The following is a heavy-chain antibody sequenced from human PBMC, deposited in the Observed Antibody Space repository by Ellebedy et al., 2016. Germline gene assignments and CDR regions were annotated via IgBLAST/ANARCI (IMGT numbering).Heavy chain of an antibody. D-gene: IGHD2-2*02. CDR1: GFTFSSYA. CDR3: ATQGDIVVVPAAIEWYFDL. J-gene: IGHJ2*01. Sequence: GGSLRLXXAASGFTFSSYAMSWVRQAPGKGLEWVSAISGSGGSTYYADSVKGRFTISRDNSKNTLYLQMNSLRAEDTAVYYCATQGDIVVVPAAIEWYFDLWGRGTLVTVSS. V-gene: IGHV3-23*01. CDR2: ISGSGGST.